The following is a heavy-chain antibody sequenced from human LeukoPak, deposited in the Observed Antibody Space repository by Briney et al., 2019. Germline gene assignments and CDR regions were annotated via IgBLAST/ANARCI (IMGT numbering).Heavy chain of an antibody. CDR2: IYYSGST. CDR1: GGSISSGDYY. J-gene: IGHJ4*02. CDR3: AREALYCSGGSCYPGPFDY. V-gene: IGHV4-31*03. Sequence: PSQTLSLTCTVSGGSISSGDYYWSWIRQHPGKGLEWIGYIYYSGSTDYNPSLKSRVTISVDTSKNQFPLKLSSVTAADTAVYYCAREALYCSGGSCYPGPFDYWGQGTLVTVSP. D-gene: IGHD2-15*01.